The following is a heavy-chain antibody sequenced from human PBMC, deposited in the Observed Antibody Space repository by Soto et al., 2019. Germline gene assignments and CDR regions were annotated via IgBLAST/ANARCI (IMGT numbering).Heavy chain of an antibody. CDR1: GFTFSSYG. J-gene: IGHJ4*02. CDR3: AKGGYYDSSGLGDYFDY. CDR2: ISYDGSNK. D-gene: IGHD3-22*01. Sequence: GGSLRLSCAASGFTFSSYGMHWVRQAPGKGLGWVAVISYDGSNKYYADSVKGRFTISRDNSKNTLYLQMNSLRAEDTAVYYCAKGGYYDSSGLGDYFDYWGQGT. V-gene: IGHV3-30*18.